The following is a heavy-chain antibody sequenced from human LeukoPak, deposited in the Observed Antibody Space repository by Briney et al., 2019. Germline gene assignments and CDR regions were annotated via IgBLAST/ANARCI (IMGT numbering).Heavy chain of an antibody. CDR1: GGSISGGSYY. CDR3: ARTILYSSSSGLTDWFDP. Sequence: PSETLSLTCTVSGGSISGGSYYWSWVRQPAGKGLEWIGRIYTSGSTNYNPSLKSRVTISVDTSKNQFSLKLSSVTAADTAVYYCARTILYSSSSGLTDWFDPWGQGTLVTVPS. V-gene: IGHV4-61*02. CDR2: IYTSGST. D-gene: IGHD6-6*01. J-gene: IGHJ5*02.